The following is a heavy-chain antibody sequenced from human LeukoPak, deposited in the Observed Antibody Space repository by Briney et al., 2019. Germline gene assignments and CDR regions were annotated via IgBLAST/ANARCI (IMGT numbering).Heavy chain of an antibody. CDR1: GLTFGYYA. CDR2: ISNSGGAT. D-gene: IGHD6-19*01. J-gene: IGHJ4*02. V-gene: IGHV3-23*01. CDR3: AKDLRFAVAGLIDY. Sequence: QAGGSLRLSCSASGLTFGYYAMSWVRQAPGKGLEWVSAISNSGGATYYADSVKGRFTISRDNSKNTLYLQMNSLRAEDTAVYYCAKDLRFAVAGLIDYWGQGTLVTVSS.